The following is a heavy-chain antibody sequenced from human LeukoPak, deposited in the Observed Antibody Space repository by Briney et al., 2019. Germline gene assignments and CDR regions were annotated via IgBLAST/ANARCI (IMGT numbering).Heavy chain of an antibody. CDR1: GDSISGYY. Sequence: SETLSLTCTVSGDSISGYYWSWIRQPPGKGLEWIGYIYYSGSTNYNPSLKSRVTISVDTSKNQFSLKLSSVTAADTAVYYCARGPYSGYDSFDYWGQGTLVTVSS. D-gene: IGHD5-12*01. V-gene: IGHV4-59*01. CDR3: ARGPYSGYDSFDY. CDR2: IYYSGST. J-gene: IGHJ4*02.